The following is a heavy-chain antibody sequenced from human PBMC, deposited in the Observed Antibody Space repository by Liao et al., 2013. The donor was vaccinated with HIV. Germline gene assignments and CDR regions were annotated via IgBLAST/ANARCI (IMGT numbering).Heavy chain of an antibody. CDR3: ARCYSTWIRAAFDI. Sequence: QVQLQQWGAGLLKPSETLSLTCAVYGGSFSGYYWSWIRQPPGKGLEWIGEINHSGSTNYNPSLKSRVTISVDTSKNQFSLKLSSVTAADTAVYYCARCYSTWIRAAFDIWGQGTMVTVSS. V-gene: IGHV4-34*01. CDR2: INHSGST. CDR1: GGSFSGYY. D-gene: IGHD5-18*01. J-gene: IGHJ3*02.